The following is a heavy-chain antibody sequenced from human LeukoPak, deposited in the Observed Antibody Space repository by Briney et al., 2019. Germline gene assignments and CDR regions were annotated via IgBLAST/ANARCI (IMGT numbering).Heavy chain of an antibody. D-gene: IGHD2-15*01. CDR2: INPNSGNT. V-gene: IGHV1-8*01. CDR1: GYTFTSYD. Sequence: ASVKVSCKASGYTFTSYDINWVRQATGQGLEWMGWINPNSGNTGYAQKFQGRVTMTRNTSISTAYMELSSLRSEDTAVYYCARGRKNGGYSSYGSCYGTFDIWGQGTMVTVSS. J-gene: IGHJ3*02. CDR3: ARGRKNGGYSSYGSCYGTFDI.